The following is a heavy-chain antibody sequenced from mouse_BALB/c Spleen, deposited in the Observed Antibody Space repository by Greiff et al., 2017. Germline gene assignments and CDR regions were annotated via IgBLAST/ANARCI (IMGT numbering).Heavy chain of an antibody. Sequence: EVKLVESGGGLVQPGGSLKLSCAASGFTFSSYTMSWVRQTPEKRLEWVAYISNGGGSTYYPDTVKGRFTISRDNAKNTLYLQMSSLKSEDTAMYYCARRGYDEEYYAMDYWGQGTSVTVSS. V-gene: IGHV5-12-2*01. D-gene: IGHD2-14*01. CDR1: GFTFSSYT. CDR2: ISNGGGST. CDR3: ARRGYDEEYYAMDY. J-gene: IGHJ4*01.